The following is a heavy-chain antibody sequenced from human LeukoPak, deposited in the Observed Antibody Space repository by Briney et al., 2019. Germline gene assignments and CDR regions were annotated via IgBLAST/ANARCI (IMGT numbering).Heavy chain of an antibody. CDR2: IGGSGGST. J-gene: IGHJ4*02. V-gene: IGHV3-23*01. Sequence: GGSLRLSCAASGFTFSSYAMSWVRQAPGKGLEWVSSIGGSGGSTYYADPVKGRFTISRDNSKTTLYLQMNSLRAEDTAVYYCAKVETAAAATLRGFDYWGQGTLVTVSS. CDR3: AKVETAAAATLRGFDY. CDR1: GFTFSSYA. D-gene: IGHD6-13*01.